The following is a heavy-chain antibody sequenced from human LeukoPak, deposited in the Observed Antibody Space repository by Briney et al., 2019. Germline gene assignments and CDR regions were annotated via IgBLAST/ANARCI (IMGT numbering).Heavy chain of an antibody. D-gene: IGHD3-10*01. J-gene: IGHJ6*03. CDR1: GFTVSTSY. CDR2: IYTDGSGGST. V-gene: IGHV3-53*01. Sequence: PGGSLRLSCAASGFTVSTSYINTVRQAPGQGLEWVSVIYTDGSGGSTFYPDSVKGRFTISRKNSKNTVFRQMDSLRAEDTVLYYCARGATVQGVIMHYYYYMEVWGKGTTVTVSS. CDR3: ARGATVQGVIMHYYYYMEV.